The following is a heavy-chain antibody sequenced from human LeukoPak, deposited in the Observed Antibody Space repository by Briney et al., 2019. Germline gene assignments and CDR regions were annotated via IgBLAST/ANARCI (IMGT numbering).Heavy chain of an antibody. CDR3: ASPRLYSGSYRVFDY. Sequence: SVKVSCKASGGTFSSYAISWVRQAPGQGLEWMGGIIPIFGTANYAQKFQGRVTITADKSTSTAYMELSSLRSEDTAVYYCASPRLYSGSYRVFDYWGQGTLVTVSS. J-gene: IGHJ4*02. CDR1: GGTFSSYA. CDR2: IIPIFGTA. V-gene: IGHV1-69*06. D-gene: IGHD1-26*01.